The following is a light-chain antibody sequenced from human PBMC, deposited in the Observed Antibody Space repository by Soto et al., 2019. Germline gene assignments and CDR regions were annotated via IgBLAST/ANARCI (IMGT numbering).Light chain of an antibody. CDR2: GVS. CDR3: SSYTSSITHYV. J-gene: IGLJ1*01. Sequence: QSALGQPASVSWSPGQSITISCTGTITDTGAYNYVSWYQQHPGKAPKLLIYGVSSRPSGVSNRFSGSKSGNAAYLTISGLKADDEAEYYCSSYTSSITHYVFGTGTKVTV. V-gene: IGLV2-14*01. CDR1: ITDTGAYNY.